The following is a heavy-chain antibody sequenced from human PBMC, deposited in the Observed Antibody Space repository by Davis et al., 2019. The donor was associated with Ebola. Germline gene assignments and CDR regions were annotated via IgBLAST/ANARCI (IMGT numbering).Heavy chain of an antibody. J-gene: IGHJ5*02. CDR3: PRLPSP. Sequence: GSLRLSCTVSGDSLSSSVYYWGWIRQPPGKRPEWIGSVDPSGRTYDIPSLKNRVTISVDTSKNQFSLRMTSVTAADTAIYYCPRLPSPWGQGILVTVSS. V-gene: IGHV4-39*01. CDR2: VDPSGRT. CDR1: GDSLSSSVYY.